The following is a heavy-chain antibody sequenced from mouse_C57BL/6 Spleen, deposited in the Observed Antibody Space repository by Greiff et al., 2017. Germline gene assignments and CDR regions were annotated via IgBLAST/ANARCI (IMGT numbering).Heavy chain of an antibody. CDR2: IDPENGDT. Sequence: VQLKQSGAELVRPGASVKLSCTASGFNIKDDYMHWVKQRPEQGLEWIGWIDPENGDTEYASKFQGKATITADTSSNTAYLQLSSLTSEDTAVYYFTTHYYGSSYDFDYWGQGTTLTVSS. J-gene: IGHJ2*01. V-gene: IGHV14-4*01. D-gene: IGHD1-1*01. CDR1: GFNIKDDY. CDR3: TTHYYGSSYDFDY.